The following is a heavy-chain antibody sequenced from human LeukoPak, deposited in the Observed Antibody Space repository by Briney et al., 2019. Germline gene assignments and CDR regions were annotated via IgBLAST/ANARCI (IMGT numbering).Heavy chain of an antibody. J-gene: IGHJ4*02. CDR2: ISGSGGST. CDR1: GFTFTNYA. V-gene: IGHV3-23*01. Sequence: GGSLRLSCAASGFTFTNYAMSWVRQAPGKGLEWVSAISGSGGSTYYADSVKGRFTISRDNSKNTLYLQMNSLRAEDTAVYYCAKDLVGATGYWGQGTLVTVSS. CDR3: AKDLVGATGY. D-gene: IGHD1-26*01.